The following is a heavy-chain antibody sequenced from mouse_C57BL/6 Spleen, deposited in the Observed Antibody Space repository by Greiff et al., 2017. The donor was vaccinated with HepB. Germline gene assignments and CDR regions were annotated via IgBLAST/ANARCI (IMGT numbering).Heavy chain of an antibody. CDR3: ARHNWDYYAMDY. J-gene: IGHJ4*01. CDR2: IWSDGST. D-gene: IGHD4-1*01. CDR1: GFSLTSYG. Sequence: VKLMESGPGLVAPSQSLSITCTVSGFSLTSYGVHWVRQPPGKGLEWLVVIWSDGSTTYNSALKSRLSISKDNSKSQVFLKMNSLQTDDTAMYYCARHNWDYYAMDYWGQGTSVTVSS. V-gene: IGHV2-6-1*01.